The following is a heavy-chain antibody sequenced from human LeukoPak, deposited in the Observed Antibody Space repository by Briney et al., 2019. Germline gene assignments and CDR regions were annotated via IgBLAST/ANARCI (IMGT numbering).Heavy chain of an antibody. CDR1: GFTFSSYA. CDR3: ARDGERLRLGDFFDY. D-gene: IGHD3-16*01. CDR2: ISYDGSNK. J-gene: IGHJ4*02. V-gene: IGHV3-30-3*01. Sequence: PGRSLRLSCAASGFTFSSYAMHWVRQTPGKGLEWVAVISYDGSNKYYADSVKGRFPISRDNSTNTLYLQMNSLRAEDTAVYYCARDGERLRLGDFFDYWGQGTLVTVSS.